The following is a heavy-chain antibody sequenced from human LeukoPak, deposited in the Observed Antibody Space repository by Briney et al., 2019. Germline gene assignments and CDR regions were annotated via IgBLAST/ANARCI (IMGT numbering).Heavy chain of an antibody. CDR3: ASDYGDHGYYYYGMDV. Sequence: ASVKVSCKASGHTFTSYAMHWVRQAPGQRLEWMGWINAGNGNTKYSQKFQGRVTITRDTSASTAYMELSSLRSEDTAVYYCASDYGDHGYYYYGMDVWGKGTTVTVSS. D-gene: IGHD4-17*01. V-gene: IGHV1-3*01. J-gene: IGHJ6*04. CDR2: INAGNGNT. CDR1: GHTFTSYA.